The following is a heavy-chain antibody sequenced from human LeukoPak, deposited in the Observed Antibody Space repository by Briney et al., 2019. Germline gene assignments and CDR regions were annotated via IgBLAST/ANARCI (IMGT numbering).Heavy chain of an antibody. D-gene: IGHD3-10*01. CDR3: ARSRQASGLFNS. J-gene: IGHJ5*01. Sequence: NPSETLSLTRTVSGYAITSGGFSWNWIRQPPGKGLEWIGCIYDRGPAYYNPSLKSRFTISVDRPKNQFFLNVTSLTAADTAVYYCARSRQASGLFNSWGQGTLVVVSS. CDR2: IYDRGPA. V-gene: IGHV4-30-2*01. CDR1: GYAITSGGFS.